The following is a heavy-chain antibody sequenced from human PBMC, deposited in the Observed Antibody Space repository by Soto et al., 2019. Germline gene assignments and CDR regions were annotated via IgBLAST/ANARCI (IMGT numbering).Heavy chain of an antibody. D-gene: IGHD2-2*01. CDR1: GYRFNNYW. Sequence: PGESLKISCKGSGYRFNNYWIGWVRQMPGKGLEWMGIIYPGDSDTRYSPSFQGQVTISADKSINTAYLQWSSLKASDTATYYCARDYCSGTTCYVFDYWGQGSQVTVSS. CDR3: ARDYCSGTTCYVFDY. J-gene: IGHJ4*02. V-gene: IGHV5-51*01. CDR2: IYPGDSDT.